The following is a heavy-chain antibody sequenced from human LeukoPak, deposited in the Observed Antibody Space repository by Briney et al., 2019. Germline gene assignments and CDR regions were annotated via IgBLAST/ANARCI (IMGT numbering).Heavy chain of an antibody. V-gene: IGHV3-66*01. CDR3: ARAGLRYFDWLDGFDY. CDR1: GFTVSSNY. Sequence: GGSLRLSCAASGFTVSSNYMSWVRQAPGKGLEWVSVIYSGGSTYYADSVKGRFTISRDNSKNTLYLQMNSLRAEDTAVYYCARAGLRYFDWLDGFDYWGQGTLVTVSS. J-gene: IGHJ4*02. CDR2: IYSGGST. D-gene: IGHD3-9*01.